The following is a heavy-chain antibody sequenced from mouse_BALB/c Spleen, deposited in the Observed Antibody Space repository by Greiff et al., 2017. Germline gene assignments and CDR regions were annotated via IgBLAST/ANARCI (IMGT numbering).Heavy chain of an antibody. CDR3: NAYDGNYYYYAMDY. J-gene: IGHJ4*01. CDR2: IDPENGDT. V-gene: IGHV14-4*02. D-gene: IGHD2-1*01. CDR1: GFNIKDYY. Sequence: EVQLQQSGAELVRSGASVKLSCTASGFNIKDYYMHWVKQRPEQGLEWIGWIDPENGDTEYAPKFQGKATMTADTSSNTAYLQLSSLTSEDTAVYYCNAYDGNYYYYAMDYWGQGTSVTVSS.